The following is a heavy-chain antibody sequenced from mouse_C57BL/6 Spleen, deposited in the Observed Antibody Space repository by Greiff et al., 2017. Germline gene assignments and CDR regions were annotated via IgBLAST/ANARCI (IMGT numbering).Heavy chain of an antibody. J-gene: IGHJ4*01. CDR3: ARGGVGGSYNPMDY. CDR1: GYFITSGYY. V-gene: IGHV3-6*01. CDR2: ISYDGSN. Sequence: EVKLQESGPGLVKPSQSLSLTCSVTGYFITSGYYWNWIRQFPGNQLEWMGSISYDGSNNYNPSLTNRISLTRDTSKNQFFLKLNSVTTEDTATYYCARGGVGGSYNPMDYWGQRTLVTVSS.